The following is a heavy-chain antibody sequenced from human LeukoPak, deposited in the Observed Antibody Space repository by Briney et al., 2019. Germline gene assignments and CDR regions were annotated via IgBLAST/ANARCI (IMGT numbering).Heavy chain of an antibody. CDR1: GYSFTSYW. Sequence: GESLKISCKGAGYSFTSYWIGWVRQMPGKGLEWMGIIYPGDSDTRYSPSFQGQVTISADRSISTAYLQWSSLKASDTAMYYCARGFYGGYYYYYYMDVWGKGTTVTVSS. J-gene: IGHJ6*03. D-gene: IGHD4/OR15-4a*01. CDR3: ARGFYGGYYYYYYMDV. CDR2: IYPGDSDT. V-gene: IGHV5-51*01.